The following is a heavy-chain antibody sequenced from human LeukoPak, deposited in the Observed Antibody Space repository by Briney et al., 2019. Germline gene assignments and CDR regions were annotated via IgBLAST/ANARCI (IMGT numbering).Heavy chain of an antibody. Sequence: GGSLRLSCAASGFTVSSNYMSWVRQAPGKGLEWVSVIYSGGSTYYADSVKGRFTISRDNSKNTLYLQMNSLRAEDTAVYYCARNLRLHTPRAFDIWGQGTMVTVSS. J-gene: IGHJ3*02. CDR1: GFTVSSNY. CDR3: ARNLRLHTPRAFDI. V-gene: IGHV3-66*01. CDR2: IYSGGST. D-gene: IGHD5-24*01.